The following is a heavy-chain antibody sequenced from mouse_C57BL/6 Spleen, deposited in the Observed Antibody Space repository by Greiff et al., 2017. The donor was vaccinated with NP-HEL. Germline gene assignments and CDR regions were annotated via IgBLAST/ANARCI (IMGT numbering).Heavy chain of an antibody. Sequence: VQLQQSGPELVKPGASVKISCKASGYAFSSSWMNWVKQRPGKGLEWIGRIYPGDGATNYNGKFKGKATLTADKSSSTAYMQLSSLTSEDSAVYFCAREGLYYGSSYNYFDYWGQGTTLTVSS. CDR1: GYAFSSSW. CDR2: IYPGDGAT. D-gene: IGHD1-1*01. CDR3: AREGLYYGSSYNYFDY. V-gene: IGHV1-82*01. J-gene: IGHJ2*01.